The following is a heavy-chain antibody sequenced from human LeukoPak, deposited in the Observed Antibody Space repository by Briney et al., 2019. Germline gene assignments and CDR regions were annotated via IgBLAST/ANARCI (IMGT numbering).Heavy chain of an antibody. CDR2: INHSGST. CDR3: ARVQGQYYYNYGMDV. V-gene: IGHV4-34*01. Sequence: SETRSLTCAVDAGSFSGYYWSWIRQPQGKGMEWNGEINHSGSTNYNPSLKSRVTISVDTSKNQFSLKLSSVTAADTAVYYCARVQGQYYYNYGMDVWGQGTTVTVSS. CDR1: AGSFSGYY. J-gene: IGHJ6*02.